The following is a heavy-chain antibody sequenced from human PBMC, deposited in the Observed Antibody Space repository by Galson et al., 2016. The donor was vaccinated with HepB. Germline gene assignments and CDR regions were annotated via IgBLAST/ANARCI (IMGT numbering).Heavy chain of an antibody. J-gene: IGHJ6*03. V-gene: IGHV3-33*01. Sequence: SLRLSCAASGFSFSTYGMHWVRQAPGKGLEWVAVIWHDGSIKYYGESVKGRSTISRDNSKNTLFLQMTALRVEDTAVYYCARDYSRSGPMYSYYYMDVWGKGTTVTVSS. CDR1: GFSFSTYG. CDR3: ARDYSRSGPMYSYYYMDV. D-gene: IGHD6-13*01. CDR2: IWHDGSIK.